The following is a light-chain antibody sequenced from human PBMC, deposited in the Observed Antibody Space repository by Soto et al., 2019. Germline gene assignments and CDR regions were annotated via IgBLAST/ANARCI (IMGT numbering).Light chain of an antibody. V-gene: IGKV1-39*01. CDR3: PQSYTTPRT. Sequence: DIQMTHSPSSLSAFVGDRVTITCRASENIIRYLNWYQQNPGKAPQRLIRAAFTLHKGVPSRFIGSGSGADFTLTISSLQPEDYATDYCPQSYTTPRTFGQGTSVEIK. CDR2: AAF. J-gene: IGKJ1*01. CDR1: ENIIRY.